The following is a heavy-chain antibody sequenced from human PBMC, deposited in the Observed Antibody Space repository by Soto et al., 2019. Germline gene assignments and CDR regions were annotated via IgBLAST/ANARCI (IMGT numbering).Heavy chain of an antibody. V-gene: IGHV4-34*01. J-gene: IGHJ4*01. CDR1: GGSLNIYY. Sequence: SETLSLTCAVHGGSLNIYYWSWIRQPPGKGLEWIGEINHSGSTKYNPSLQSRVTVSLDTSNNQFSLKLPSVTAADTAVYYCAAIIEARPDFWGHGTLVTVSS. D-gene: IGHD6-6*01. CDR3: AAIIEARPDF. CDR2: INHSGST.